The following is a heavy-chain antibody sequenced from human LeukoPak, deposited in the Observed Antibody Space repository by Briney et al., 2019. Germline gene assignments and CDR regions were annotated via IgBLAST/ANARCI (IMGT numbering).Heavy chain of an antibody. V-gene: IGHV4-61*05. J-gene: IGHJ4*02. D-gene: IGHD2-15*01. CDR2: IYYSGST. CDR1: GGSISSSSYS. CDR3: AGGEGRYCSGGSCYSDY. Sequence: PSETLSLTCTVSGGSISSSSYSWGWIRQPPGKGLEWIGYIYYSGSTNYNPSLKSRVTISVDTSKNQFSLKLSSVTAADTAVYYCAGGEGRYCSGGSCYSDYWGQGTLVTVSS.